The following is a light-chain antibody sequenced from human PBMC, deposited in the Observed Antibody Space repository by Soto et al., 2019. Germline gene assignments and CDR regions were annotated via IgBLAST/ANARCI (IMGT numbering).Light chain of an antibody. CDR2: AAS. Sequence: DNQMTHSPSSLSATLLDRVTITCRASQGISNYLAWYQQKPGKVPKLLIYAASTLQSGVPSRFSGSGSGTDFTLTISSLQPDDFATYYCQQYNSSFGQGTKVDIK. CDR3: QQYNSS. CDR1: QGISNY. J-gene: IGKJ1*01. V-gene: IGKV1-27*01.